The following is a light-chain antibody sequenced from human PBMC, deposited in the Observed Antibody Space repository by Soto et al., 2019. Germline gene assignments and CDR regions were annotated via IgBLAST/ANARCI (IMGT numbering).Light chain of an antibody. J-gene: IGKJ5*01. CDR2: GVS. CDR3: QQYNDWPIT. Sequence: EIVMPQSPATLSVSPGASVTLSCRASQSVGRNLAWYKHKPGQAPRLLIYGVSTRATGIPARLSGSASGKEFTLTISSLQSEDVAVDSGQQYNDWPITFGPGTRLEIK. CDR1: QSVGRN. V-gene: IGKV3-15*01.